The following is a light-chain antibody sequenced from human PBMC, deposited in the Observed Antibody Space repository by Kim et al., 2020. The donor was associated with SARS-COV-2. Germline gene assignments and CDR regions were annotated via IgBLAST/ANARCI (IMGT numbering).Light chain of an antibody. J-gene: IGKJ1*01. CDR2: PAS. CDR3: QKYSTAPWT. CDR1: QGIRNY. Sequence: DIQMTQSPSSLSASVGDRVTITCRASQGIRNYLVWYQQKPGKVPKVLIYPASTLQSGVPSRFSGSGSGTEFTLTISSLQPEDAATYYCQKYSTAPWTFGQGTKVEI. V-gene: IGKV1-27*01.